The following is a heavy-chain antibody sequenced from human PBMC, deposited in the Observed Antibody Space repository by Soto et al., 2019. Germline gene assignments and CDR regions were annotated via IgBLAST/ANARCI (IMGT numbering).Heavy chain of an antibody. CDR1: GFTFSSYA. V-gene: IGHV3-30-3*01. J-gene: IGHJ6*02. CDR3: ARVLRIRGGRYYYGMDV. D-gene: IGHD3-10*01. CDR2: ISYDGSNK. Sequence: GQLVESGGGVAQPGRSLRLSCAASGFTFSSYAMHWVRQTPGQGLEWVAVISYDGSNKYYADSVKGRFTISRDNSNDTVYLQMNSLRKEDTAVYFCARVLRIRGGRYYYGMDVWGQGTTVTVSS.